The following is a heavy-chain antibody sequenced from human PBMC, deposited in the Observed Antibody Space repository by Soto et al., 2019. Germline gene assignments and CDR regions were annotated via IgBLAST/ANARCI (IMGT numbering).Heavy chain of an antibody. CDR2: IYYSGST. Sequence: PWETLSLTCTVSGGSISSYYWGWIRQPPGKGLEWIGSIYYSGSTYYNPCLKRRVTISVDTSKNQFSLKLSSVTAADTAVYYCARHNNFLTGTTYFYYYYYMDVWGKGTTVTFSS. V-gene: IGHV4-39*01. CDR3: ARHNNFLTGTTYFYYYYYMDV. CDR1: GGSISSYY. D-gene: IGHD1-7*01. J-gene: IGHJ6*03.